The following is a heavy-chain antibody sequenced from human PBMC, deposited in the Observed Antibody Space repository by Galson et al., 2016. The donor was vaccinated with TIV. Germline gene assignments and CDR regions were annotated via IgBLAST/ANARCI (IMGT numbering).Heavy chain of an antibody. CDR3: AKGQLRAARRFYYMDV. V-gene: IGHV3-9*01. CDR2: ISWNSGTT. J-gene: IGHJ6*03. CDR1: GFTFQDYA. Sequence: SLRLSCAASGFTFQDYAMHWVRQVPGRGLEWVSVISWNSGTTVYADSVKGRFIISRDSAKNSLYLQMNSLTPEDTALYYCAKGQLRAARRFYYMDVWGKGTMVTVSS. D-gene: IGHD1-1*01.